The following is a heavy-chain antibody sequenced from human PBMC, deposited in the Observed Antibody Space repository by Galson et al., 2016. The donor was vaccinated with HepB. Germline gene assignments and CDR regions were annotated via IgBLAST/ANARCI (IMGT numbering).Heavy chain of an antibody. CDR1: GFTFNSYA. J-gene: IGHJ4*02. Sequence: SLRLSCAASGFTFNSYAMNWVRQAAGKGLEWVSLISGSGGIRHYADSVKGRFTISSDNSENTVYLQMNSLRAEDTAVYYCAKDTNPGGYAPHDWGQGTLVSVSS. CDR3: AKDTNPGGYAPHD. V-gene: IGHV3-23*01. D-gene: IGHD2-2*01. CDR2: ISGSGGIR.